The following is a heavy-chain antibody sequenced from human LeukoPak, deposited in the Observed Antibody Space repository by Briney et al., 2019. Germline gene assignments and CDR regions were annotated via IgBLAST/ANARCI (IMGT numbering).Heavy chain of an antibody. D-gene: IGHD2-15*01. Sequence: SETLSLTCTVSGGSMRSYYWIWIRQPPGKGLEWIGYIDYTGRSKDNPSLKSRVTISVDMSKNQFSLKLRSVTAADTAVYYCARGILRGYYFDYWGQGTLVTVSS. V-gene: IGHV4-59*01. CDR3: ARGILRGYYFDY. CDR1: GGSMRSYY. CDR2: IDYTGRS. J-gene: IGHJ4*02.